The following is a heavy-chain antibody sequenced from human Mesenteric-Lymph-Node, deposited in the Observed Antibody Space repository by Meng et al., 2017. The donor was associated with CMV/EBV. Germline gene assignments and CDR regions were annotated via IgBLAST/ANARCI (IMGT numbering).Heavy chain of an antibody. CDR3: AKDKGCRDTTCQNWLDP. Sequence: GSLRLSCTVSGGSISSYYWSWIRQPPGKGLEWIGYIYYSGSTNYNPSLKSRVTISIDRSKNQFSLKLTSVTAADTAVYYCAKDKGCRDTTCQNWLDPWGQGTLVTVSS. V-gene: IGHV4-59*01. J-gene: IGHJ5*02. CDR1: GGSISSYY. D-gene: IGHD2-15*01. CDR2: IYYSGST.